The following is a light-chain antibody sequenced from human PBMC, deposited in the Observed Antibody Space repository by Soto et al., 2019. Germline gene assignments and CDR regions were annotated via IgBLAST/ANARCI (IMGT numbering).Light chain of an antibody. Sequence: QSVLTQPASVSGSPGQSITISCTGTSSDVGDYNYVSWYQQHPGKAPKLMIFEVSNRPSGVSSRFSGSKSGNTASLTISGLQAEDEADYYCSSYTSSSTLVVFGGGTQLTVL. J-gene: IGLJ2*01. CDR1: SSDVGDYNY. CDR2: EVS. CDR3: SSYTSSSTLVV. V-gene: IGLV2-14*01.